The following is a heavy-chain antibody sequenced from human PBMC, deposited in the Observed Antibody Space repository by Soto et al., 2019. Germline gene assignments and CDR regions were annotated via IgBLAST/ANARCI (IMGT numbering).Heavy chain of an antibody. Sequence: EVQLVESGGGLVKPGGALRLSCTGSGFTFANAWMNWVRQAPGKGLAWVGRINSRSDGGTTDYAAPVNGRFNISRDDSRNTLFLQMNSLKAEDTAVYYCTTGDDSSSWYGIYYWGQGTLVTVSS. CDR3: TTGDDSSSWYGIYY. CDR2: INSRSDGGTT. V-gene: IGHV3-15*07. J-gene: IGHJ4*02. D-gene: IGHD6-13*01. CDR1: GFTFANAW.